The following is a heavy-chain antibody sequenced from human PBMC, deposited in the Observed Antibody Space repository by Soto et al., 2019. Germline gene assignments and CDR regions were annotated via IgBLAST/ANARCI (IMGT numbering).Heavy chain of an antibody. CDR1: GFTFSSYS. CDR2: IIGNSSYI. CDR3: ARFTLPSTGYTSSSYFDY. D-gene: IGHD6-13*01. V-gene: IGHV3-21*01. Sequence: EVQLVESGGGLVKPGGSLRLSCAASGFTFSSYSMNWVRHAPGKGLEWVSSIIGNSSYIYYAVSVKGRFTISRDNAKNSLYLQMNSLRAEDTAVYFGARFTLPSTGYTSSSYFDYWGQGTLVTVSS. J-gene: IGHJ4*02.